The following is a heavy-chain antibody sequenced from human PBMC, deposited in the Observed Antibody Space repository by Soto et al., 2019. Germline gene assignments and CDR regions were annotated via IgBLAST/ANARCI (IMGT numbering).Heavy chain of an antibody. Sequence: GASVKVSCKASGGTFSSYAISWVRQAPGQGLEWMGGIIPIFGTANYAQKFQGRVTITADESTSTAYMELSSLRSEDTAVYYCARGKTGYDFWSGYYTLLRYWGQGTLVTVSS. D-gene: IGHD3-3*01. J-gene: IGHJ4*02. CDR3: ARGKTGYDFWSGYYTLLRY. CDR1: GGTFSSYA. CDR2: IIPIFGTA. V-gene: IGHV1-69*13.